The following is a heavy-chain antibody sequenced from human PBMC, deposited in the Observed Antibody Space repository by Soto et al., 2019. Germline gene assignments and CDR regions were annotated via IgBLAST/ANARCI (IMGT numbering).Heavy chain of an antibody. CDR1: GYTFTSYG. CDR2: INPNSGGT. Sequence: ASVKVSCKASGYTFTSYGVHWVRQAPGQGLEWMGWINPNSGGTNYAQKFQGWVTMTRDTSISTAYMELSRLRSDDTAVYYCARGNYDILTGYYRNWFDPWGQGTLVTVSS. J-gene: IGHJ5*02. CDR3: ARGNYDILTGYYRNWFDP. D-gene: IGHD3-9*01. V-gene: IGHV1-2*04.